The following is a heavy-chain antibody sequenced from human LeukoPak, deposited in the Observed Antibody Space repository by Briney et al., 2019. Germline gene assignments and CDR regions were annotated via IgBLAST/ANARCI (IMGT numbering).Heavy chain of an antibody. J-gene: IGHJ4*02. Sequence: ASETLSLTCTVSGGSISSGTYYWSWIRQPAGKELEWFRRICPSGSTPSNPSLTPRVTITADTSTNQFSHQLSSVTPPDTPVRYCARDRASNYVDSWGQGTLVTVSS. D-gene: IGHD3-10*02. CDR2: ICPSGST. CDR1: GGSISSGTYY. CDR3: ARDRASNYVDS. V-gene: IGHV4-61*02.